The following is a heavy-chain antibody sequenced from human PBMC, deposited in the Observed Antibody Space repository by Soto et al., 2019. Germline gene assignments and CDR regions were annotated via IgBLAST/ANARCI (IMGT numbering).Heavy chain of an antibody. D-gene: IGHD3-3*01. J-gene: IGHJ4*02. CDR2: ISSSGSTI. CDR1: GFTFSDYY. Sequence: PGGSLRLSCAASGFTFSDYYMSWIRQAPGKGLEWVSYISSSGSTIYYADSVKGRFTISRDNAKNSLYLQMNSLRAEDTAVYYCARDPITIFGVVIKNPPGDYWGQGTLVTVSS. V-gene: IGHV3-11*01. CDR3: ARDPITIFGVVIKNPPGDY.